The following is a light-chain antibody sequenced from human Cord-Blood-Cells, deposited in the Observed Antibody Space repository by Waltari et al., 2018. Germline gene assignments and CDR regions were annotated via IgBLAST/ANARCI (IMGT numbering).Light chain of an antibody. Sequence: EIVMTQSPATLSVSPGERATLSCRASQSVSSNLAWYQQKPGQAPRLLIYGASTRATGIPARFSGSGSGTEFTLTISSLQSEDFAVYYGQQYNNWPWTFGQGTKVKIK. CDR3: QQYNNWPWT. V-gene: IGKV3-15*01. CDR1: QSVSSN. CDR2: GAS. J-gene: IGKJ1*01.